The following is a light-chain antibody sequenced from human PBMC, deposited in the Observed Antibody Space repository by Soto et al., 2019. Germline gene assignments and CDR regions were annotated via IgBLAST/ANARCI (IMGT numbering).Light chain of an antibody. V-gene: IGKV3-20*01. J-gene: IGKJ1*01. CDR2: GAS. CDR1: QTVSSSY. CDR3: QQYGRSPPVK. Sequence: EIVLTQSPGTLSLSPGERATLSCRASQTVSSSYLAWYQQKPGQARRLLIYGASTRAAGIPDRFSGSGSGTDFTLTISRLEPEDFAVYYCQQYGRSPPVKFGQGTKVEIK.